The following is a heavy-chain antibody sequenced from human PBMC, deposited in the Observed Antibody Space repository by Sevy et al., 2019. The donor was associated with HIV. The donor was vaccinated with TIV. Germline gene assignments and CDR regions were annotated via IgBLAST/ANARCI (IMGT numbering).Heavy chain of an antibody. CDR2: IVVVSGNT. J-gene: IGHJ4*02. V-gene: IGHV1-58*01. CDR3: AEARLLYGGLYYFDY. CDR1: GFTFTSSA. Sequence: ASVKVSCKASGFTFTSSAVQWVRQARGQRLEGIGGIVVVSGNTNYAQKFQERVTITRDMSTSAAYMELSSLRSEDTAVYYCAEARLLYGGLYYFDYWGQGTLVTVSS. D-gene: IGHD5-12*01.